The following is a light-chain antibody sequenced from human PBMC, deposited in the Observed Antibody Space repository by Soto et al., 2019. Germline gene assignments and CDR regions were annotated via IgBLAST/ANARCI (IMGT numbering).Light chain of an antibody. CDR2: GAS. Sequence: EIVMTQSPATLSVSPGERATLSCRASQSVSSNLAWYQQKPGQALRLLIYGASTRATGIPARFSGSGSGTEFPLTISSLQSEDFAVYYCQQYNNWPPWTFGQGTKVEIK. CDR1: QSVSSN. V-gene: IGKV3-15*01. CDR3: QQYNNWPPWT. J-gene: IGKJ1*01.